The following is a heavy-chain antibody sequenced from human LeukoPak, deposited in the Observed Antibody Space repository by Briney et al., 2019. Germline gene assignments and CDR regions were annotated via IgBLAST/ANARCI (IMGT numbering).Heavy chain of an antibody. CDR1: GGSISSGGYY. CDR2: IYYSGST. D-gene: IGHD3-3*01. J-gene: IGHJ5*02. Sequence: SETLSLTCTVSGGSISSGGYYWSWIRQHPGKGLEWIGYIYYSGSTYYNPSLKSRVTISVDTSKNQFSLKLSSVTAADTAVYYCARAFWSGYSAWNWFDPWGQGTLVTVSS. CDR3: ARAFWSGYSAWNWFDP. V-gene: IGHV4-31*03.